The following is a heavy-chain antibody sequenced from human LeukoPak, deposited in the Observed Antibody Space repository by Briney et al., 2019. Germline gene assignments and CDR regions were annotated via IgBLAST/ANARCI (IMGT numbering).Heavy chain of an antibody. CDR1: GFTFSSYA. CDR3: ARAIRSSSWYQGSYYYYYMDV. Sequence: GGSLRLPCAASGFTFSSYAMSWVRQAPGKGLEWVSVIYSGGSTYYADSVKGRFTISRDNSKNTLYLQMNSLRAEDTAVYYCARAIRSSSWYQGSYYYYYMDVWGKGTTVTVSS. CDR2: IYSGGST. J-gene: IGHJ6*03. D-gene: IGHD6-13*01. V-gene: IGHV3-53*01.